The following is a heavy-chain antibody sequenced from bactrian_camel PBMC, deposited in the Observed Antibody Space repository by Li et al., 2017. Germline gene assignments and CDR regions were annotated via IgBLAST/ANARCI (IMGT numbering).Heavy chain of an antibody. CDR1: GFTYRPAY. Sequence: DVQLVESGGGSVQGGVSLRLSCTRSGFTYRPAYMAWFRQAPGKEREGVVAIESDGSTTYADSVKGRFTISQDNAKNTLYLQMNDLKPEDTAMYYCAKGDRSYGDSCRWKYWGQGTQVTVS. D-gene: IGHD6*01. V-gene: IGHV3S10*01. CDR3: AKGDRSYGDSCRWKY. CDR2: IESDGST. J-gene: IGHJ4*01.